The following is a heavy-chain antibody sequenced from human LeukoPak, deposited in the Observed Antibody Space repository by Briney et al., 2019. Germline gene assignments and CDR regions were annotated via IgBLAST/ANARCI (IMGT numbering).Heavy chain of an antibody. D-gene: IGHD3-3*01. CDR1: GFTVNHIY. Sequence: GGSLRLSCVASGFTVNHIYMNWVRQAPGKGLEWVSATYSAGATNYADPVRGRFTISRDISKNTLYLQMNSLRAEDTAVYYCARVPVLFWSGAYDLWGQGTLVTVSS. J-gene: IGHJ5*02. V-gene: IGHV3-53*01. CDR3: ARVPVLFWSGAYDL. CDR2: TYSAGAT.